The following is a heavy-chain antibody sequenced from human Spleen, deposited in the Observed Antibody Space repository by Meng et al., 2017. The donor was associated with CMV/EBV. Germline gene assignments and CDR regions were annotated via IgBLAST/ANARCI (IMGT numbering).Heavy chain of an antibody. J-gene: IGHJ4*02. Sequence: GSLRLSCAVYGGSFSGYYWNWIRQSPGKGLEWIGEINHSGSTNYNPSLKSRLTISVDTSRNQLSLKLSSVTAADTAVYYCARAVKGEPRGYFDYWGQGTLVTVSS. D-gene: IGHD1-14*01. CDR2: INHSGST. CDR1: GGSFSGYY. CDR3: ARAVKGEPRGYFDY. V-gene: IGHV4-34*01.